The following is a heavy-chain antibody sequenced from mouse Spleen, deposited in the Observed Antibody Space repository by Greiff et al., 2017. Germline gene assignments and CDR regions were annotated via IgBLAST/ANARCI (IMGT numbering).Heavy chain of an antibody. CDR2: ISYDGSN. J-gene: IGHJ2*01. CDR1: GYSITSGYY. CDR3: ARGTHY. V-gene: IGHV3-6*01. Sequence: EVQRVESGPGLVKPSQSLSLTCSVTGYSITSGYYWKWIRQSPGNKLEWMGYISYDGSNNYNPSLKNRISITRDTSKNQFFLKLNSVTTEDTATYYCARGTHYWGQGTTLTVSS.